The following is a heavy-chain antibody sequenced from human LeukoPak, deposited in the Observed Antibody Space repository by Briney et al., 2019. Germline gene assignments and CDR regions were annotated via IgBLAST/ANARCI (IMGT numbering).Heavy chain of an antibody. CDR3: ARVSSGWHGYLDH. J-gene: IGHJ4*02. D-gene: IGHD6-25*01. V-gene: IGHV1-3*01. CDR1: GGTFSSYA. CDR2: INAGNGNA. Sequence: ASVKVSCKASGGTFSSYAISWVRQAPGQGLEWMGWINAGNGNATYTQKFQDRVTFTRDTSASTAYMDLSSLRSEDTAVYYCARVSSGWHGYLDHWGQGTPVTVSS.